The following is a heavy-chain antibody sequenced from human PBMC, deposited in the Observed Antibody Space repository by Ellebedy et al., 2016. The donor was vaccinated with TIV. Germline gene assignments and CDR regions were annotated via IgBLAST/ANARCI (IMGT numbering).Heavy chain of an antibody. V-gene: IGHV1-18*01. CDR3: ARSGSGSYLPYYFDY. Sequence: ASVKVSXXASGYTFTSYGISWVRQAPGQGLEWMGWISAYNGNTNYAQKLQGRVTMTTDTSTSTAYMELRSLRSDDTAVYYCARSGSGSYLPYYFDYWGQGTLVTVSS. CDR2: ISAYNGNT. CDR1: GYTFTSYG. J-gene: IGHJ4*02. D-gene: IGHD1-26*01.